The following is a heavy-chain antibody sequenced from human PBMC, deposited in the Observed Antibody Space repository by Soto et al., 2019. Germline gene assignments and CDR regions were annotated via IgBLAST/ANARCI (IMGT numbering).Heavy chain of an antibody. CDR2: MNPNSGNT. J-gene: IGHJ5*02. CDR1: GYTFTSYD. CDR3: ARGLEWSWSLDP. V-gene: IGHV1-8*01. Sequence: QVQLVQSGAEVKKPGASVKGSCKASGYTFTSYDINWVRQATGQGLEWMGWMNPNSGNTGYAQKFQGRVTMTRNTSIRIAYMELSSLRSEDTAMYYCARGLEWSWSLDPWGQGTLVTVSS. D-gene: IGHD3-3*01.